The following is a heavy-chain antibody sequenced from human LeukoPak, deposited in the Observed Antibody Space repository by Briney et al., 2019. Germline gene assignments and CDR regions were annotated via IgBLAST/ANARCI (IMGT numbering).Heavy chain of an antibody. CDR2: ISGSGGST. CDR1: GFTFSSYA. CDR3: AKAGGDYDYFDY. V-gene: IGHV3-23*01. Sequence: GGSLRLSCAASGFTFSSYAMSWVRQDPGKGLEWVSAISGSGGSTYYADSVKGRFTISRDNSKNTLYLQMNSLRAEDTAVYYCAKAGGDYDYFDYWGQGTLVTVSS. J-gene: IGHJ4*02. D-gene: IGHD4-17*01.